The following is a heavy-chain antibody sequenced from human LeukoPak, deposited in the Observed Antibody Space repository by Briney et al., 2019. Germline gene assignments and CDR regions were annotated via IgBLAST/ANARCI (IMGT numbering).Heavy chain of an antibody. CDR1: GYTFTGYY. Sequence: EASVKVSCKASGYTFTGYYMHWVRQAPGQGLEWMGWINPNSGGTNYAQKFQGRVTMTRDTSISTAYMELSRLRSDDTAVYYCARKAGSSWENWFDPWGQGTLVTVSS. V-gene: IGHV1-2*02. D-gene: IGHD6-13*01. CDR2: INPNSGGT. CDR3: ARKAGSSWENWFDP. J-gene: IGHJ5*02.